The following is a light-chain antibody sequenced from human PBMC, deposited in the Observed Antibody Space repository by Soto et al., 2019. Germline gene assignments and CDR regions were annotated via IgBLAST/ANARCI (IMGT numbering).Light chain of an antibody. J-gene: IGKJ4*01. CDR3: QQRSIWLT. V-gene: IGKV3-11*01. CDR2: DTS. CDR1: QSIRNF. Sequence: ETVLTQSPATLSLSPGERATPSCRASQSIRNFLAWYQQKPGQAPRLLIYDTSNRATGIPARFSGSGSGTDFTLTISSLEPEDCAVYYCQQRSIWLTCGGGTKVEIK.